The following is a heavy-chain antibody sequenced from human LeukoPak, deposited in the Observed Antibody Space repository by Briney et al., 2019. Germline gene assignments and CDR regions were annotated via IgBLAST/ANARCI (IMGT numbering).Heavy chain of an antibody. CDR1: GFTFSNFE. J-gene: IGHJ4*02. Sequence: PGRSLRLSCAASGFTFSNFEMSWVRQAPGKGLEWVSYIDSSGDTIYYADSVKGRFTMSRDNAKNSLYLQMNSLRAEDTAVYYCNVGVPATMRDFDYWGQGALVTVSS. V-gene: IGHV3-48*03. D-gene: IGHD2-2*01. CDR3: NVGVPATMRDFDY. CDR2: IDSSGDTI.